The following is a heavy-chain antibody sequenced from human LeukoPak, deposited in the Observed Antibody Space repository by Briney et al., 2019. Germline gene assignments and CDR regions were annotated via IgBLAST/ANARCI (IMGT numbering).Heavy chain of an antibody. J-gene: IGHJ4*02. CDR2: ISNDGVYT. D-gene: IGHD5-24*01. CDR1: GFTFRNYA. Sequence: GGSLRLSCVASGFTFRNYAMSWVRQSPGKGLEWISAISNDGVYTFHADSVKGRFTISRDNAKNSLYLQMNSLRVEDTAVYYCAKEGRSLQTYWGQGTLVTVSS. V-gene: IGHV3-23*01. CDR3: AKEGRSLQTY.